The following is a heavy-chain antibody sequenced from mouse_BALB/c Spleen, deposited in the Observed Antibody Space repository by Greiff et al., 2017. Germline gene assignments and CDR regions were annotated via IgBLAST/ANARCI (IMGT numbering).Heavy chain of an antibody. V-gene: IGHV1-80*01. CDR1: GYAFSSYW. CDR2: IYPGDGDT. CDR3: ARSELPGFMDY. Sequence: QVQLQQSGAELVRPGSSVKISCKASGYAFSSYWMNWVKQRPGQGLEWIGQIYPGDGDTNYNGKFKGKATLTADKSSSTAYMQLSSLTSEDSAVYFCARSELPGFMDYWGQGTSVTVSS. D-gene: IGHD2-1*01. J-gene: IGHJ4*01.